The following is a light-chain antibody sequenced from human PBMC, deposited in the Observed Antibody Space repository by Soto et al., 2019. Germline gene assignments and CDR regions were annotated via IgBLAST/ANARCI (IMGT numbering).Light chain of an antibody. CDR3: SSYTSSTTYV. CDR2: EVS. Sequence: QSALTQPASVSGSPGQSITISCTGTSSDVGGYNYVSWYQQHPGKAPKPMIYEVSNRPSGVSNRFSGSKAGNTASLTISGLQAEDAADYYRSSYTSSTTYVFGTGPKVTVL. CDR1: SSDVGGYNY. V-gene: IGLV2-14*01. J-gene: IGLJ1*01.